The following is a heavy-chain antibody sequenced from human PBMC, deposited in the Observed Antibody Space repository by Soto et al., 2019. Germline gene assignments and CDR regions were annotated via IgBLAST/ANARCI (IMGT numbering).Heavy chain of an antibody. CDR1: GYTFTRYA. Sequence: QVQLVQSGAEEKKPGASVKVSCKASGYTFTRYAMHWVRQAPGQRLEWMGWINACNGNTKNSQKFQGRVTITRDTTANTASRERSILTSEDTAVYYCARCITLPTPLEYWGQGTLVTVSS. V-gene: IGHV1-3*05. D-gene: IGHD1-1*01. J-gene: IGHJ4*02. CDR2: INACNGNT. CDR3: ARCITLPTPLEY.